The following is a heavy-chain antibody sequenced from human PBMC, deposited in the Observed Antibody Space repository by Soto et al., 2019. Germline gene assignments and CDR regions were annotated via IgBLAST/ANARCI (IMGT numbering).Heavy chain of an antibody. CDR1: GFTFSSYG. CDR2: ISYDGSNK. V-gene: IGHV3-30*18. CDR3: AKDRTYSSGWYGGPDY. J-gene: IGHJ4*02. Sequence: QVQLVESGGGVVQPGRSLRLSCAASGFTFSSYGMHWVRQAPGKGLEWVAVISYDGSNKYYADSVKGRFTISRDNSKNTLYLQMNSLRAEDTAAYYCAKDRTYSSGWYGGPDYWGQGTLVTVSS. D-gene: IGHD6-19*01.